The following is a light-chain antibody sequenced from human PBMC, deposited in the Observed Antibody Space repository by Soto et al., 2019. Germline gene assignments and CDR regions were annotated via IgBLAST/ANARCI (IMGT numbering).Light chain of an antibody. CDR3: GSYTTSNTSQIV. V-gene: IGLV2-14*01. Sequence: QYALTQPASVSGSPGQSITISCTGTSSDVGGYNYVSWYQHHPGKAPKLMIYEVSKRPSWVSNRFSGSKSCNTACLTIAGRQPEDEADDYCGSYTTSNTSQIVFGTGTKLTVL. CDR2: EVS. CDR1: SSDVGGYNY. J-gene: IGLJ1*01.